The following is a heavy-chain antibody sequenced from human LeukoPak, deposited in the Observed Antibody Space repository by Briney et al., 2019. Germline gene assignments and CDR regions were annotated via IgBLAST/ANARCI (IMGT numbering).Heavy chain of an antibody. V-gene: IGHV1-24*01. CDR1: GYTLTELS. Sequence: ASVKVSCKVSGYTLTELSMHWVRQTPGKGLEWVGGYDPEDGEIVYAQIFQGRVAMTEDTSTDIAYMELSSLRSEDTAVYYCATELVRGHSYSLDYWGQGTLITVPS. CDR3: ATELVRGHSYSLDY. D-gene: IGHD3-10*02. CDR2: YDPEDGEI. J-gene: IGHJ4*02.